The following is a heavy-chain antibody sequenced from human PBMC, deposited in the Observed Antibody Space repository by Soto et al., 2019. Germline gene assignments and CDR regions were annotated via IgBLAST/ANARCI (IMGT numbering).Heavy chain of an antibody. D-gene: IGHD2-2*01. J-gene: IGHJ5*02. CDR3: ARVPHIVVVPAAFGWFDP. Sequence: PSETLSLTCTVSGGSISSYYWSWIRQPPGKGLEWIGYIYYSGSTNYNPSLKSRVTISVDTSKNQFSLKLSSVTAADTAVYYCARVPHIVVVPAAFGWFDPWGQGTLVTV. CDR2: IYYSGST. V-gene: IGHV4-59*01. CDR1: GGSISSYY.